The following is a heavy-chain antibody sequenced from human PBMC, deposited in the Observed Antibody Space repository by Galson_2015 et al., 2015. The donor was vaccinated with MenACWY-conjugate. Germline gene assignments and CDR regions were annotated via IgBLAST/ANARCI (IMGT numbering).Heavy chain of an antibody. CDR3: AREGGYSYGPYYFDY. Sequence: SLRLSCAASGFTFSSYWMHWVRQAPGKGLVWVSRINSDGSSTSYADSVKGRFTISRDNAKNTLYLQMNSLRAEDTAVYYCAREGGYSYGPYYFDYWGQGTLVTVSS. CDR1: GFTFSSYW. D-gene: IGHD5-18*01. V-gene: IGHV3-74*01. J-gene: IGHJ4*02. CDR2: INSDGSST.